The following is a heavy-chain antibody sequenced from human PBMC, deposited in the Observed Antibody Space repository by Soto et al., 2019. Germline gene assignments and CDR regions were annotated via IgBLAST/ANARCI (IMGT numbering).Heavy chain of an antibody. CDR3: ARVGDYCDCVDWYFDL. CDR2: IYYSGST. Sequence: QVQLQESGPGLVKPSATLSLTCTVSGGSISSYYWSWIRQPPGKGLEWIGDIYYSGSTNYNPYLKRRIAISVETSKNQCSLKLSSVTAADTAVYYCARVGDYCDCVDWYFDLWGLVTLVT. V-gene: IGHV4-59*01. D-gene: IGHD4-17*01. J-gene: IGHJ2*01. CDR1: GGSISSYY.